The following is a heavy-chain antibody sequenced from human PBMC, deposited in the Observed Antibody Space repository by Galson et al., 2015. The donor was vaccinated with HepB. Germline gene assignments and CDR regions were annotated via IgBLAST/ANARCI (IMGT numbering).Heavy chain of an antibody. D-gene: IGHD2/OR15-2a*01. CDR1: GFTFSSSW. CDR2: INSDESST. J-gene: IGHJ4*02. V-gene: IGHV3-74*01. CDR3: VRAIGLDFDS. Sequence: SLRLSCAASGFTFSSSWMHWVRQAPGKGLVWVSRINSDESSTSYADSVRGRFTISRDNGKNTLYLQMNSLRAEDTAVYYCVRAIGLDFDSWGQGTLVTVSA.